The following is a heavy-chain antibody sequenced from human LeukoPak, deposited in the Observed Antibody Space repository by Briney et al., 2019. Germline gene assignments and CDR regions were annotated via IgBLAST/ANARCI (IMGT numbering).Heavy chain of an antibody. D-gene: IGHD1-26*01. Sequence: GGSLRLSCAASGVTFSSYWMHWVRQAPGKGLVWVSRINSDGSSTSYADSVKGRFTVSRDNAKNTLYLQMNSLRVEDTAVYYCARDSIRSSGSSDYWGQGTLVTVSS. CDR1: GVTFSSYW. CDR2: INSDGSST. CDR3: ARDSIRSSGSSDY. J-gene: IGHJ4*02. V-gene: IGHV3-74*01.